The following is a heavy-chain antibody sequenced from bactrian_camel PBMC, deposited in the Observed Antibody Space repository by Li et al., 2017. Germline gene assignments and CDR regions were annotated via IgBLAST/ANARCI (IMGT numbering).Heavy chain of an antibody. CDR3: VTGAIGAWHFGY. Sequence: HVQLVESGGGSVQAGGSLRLSCVASDYSGNSYCMGWVRQGPGKGLERVARISRDGSNTAYSDYVKGRFTISRDNDKNTVYLQMNSLQSEDTAQYYCVTGAIGAWHFGYWGQGTQVTVS. CDR2: ISRDGSNT. V-gene: IGHV3S6*01. J-gene: IGHJ6*01. CDR1: DYSGNSYC.